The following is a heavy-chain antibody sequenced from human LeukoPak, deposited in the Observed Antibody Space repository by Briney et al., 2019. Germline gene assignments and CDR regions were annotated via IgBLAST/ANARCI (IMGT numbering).Heavy chain of an antibody. CDR2: VYYSGST. CDR1: GGSITGYY. CDR3: ARDRGLTTSGGVGFDY. D-gene: IGHD3-10*02. Sequence: SETLFLTCTVSGGSITGYYWSWIRQPPGKGLEWMGYVYYSGSTEYNPSLESRLIMSLDTSNNQFSLKLTSVTAADTAVYYCARDRGLTTSGGVGFDYWGQGTLVTVSS. J-gene: IGHJ4*02. V-gene: IGHV4-59*01.